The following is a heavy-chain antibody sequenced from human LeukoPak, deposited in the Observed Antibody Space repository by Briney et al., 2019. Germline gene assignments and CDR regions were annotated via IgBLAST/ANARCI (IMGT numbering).Heavy chain of an antibody. CDR1: GITVSSNF. CDR3: ARWYCSITNCYYDY. Sequence: GGSLRLSCAASGITVSSNFMSWVRQAPGMGLEWVSMIYADGTTHYTDSVKGRFTISRDNSKSTLNLQMVGLRAEDTAVYYCARWYCSITNCYYDYWGRGTLVTVSS. D-gene: IGHD2-2*01. CDR2: IYADGTT. V-gene: IGHV3-53*01. J-gene: IGHJ4*02.